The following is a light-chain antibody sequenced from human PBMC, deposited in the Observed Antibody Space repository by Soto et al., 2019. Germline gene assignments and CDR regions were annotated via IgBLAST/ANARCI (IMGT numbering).Light chain of an antibody. CDR2: AAS. CDR3: QQSYTLPYT. CDR1: QSISTY. J-gene: IGKJ2*01. Sequence: DIQMTQSPSSLSASVGDRVTLTCRASQSISTYLNWYQQKPGKAPKLLISAASSLQSGVPSRLSGSGSGRDFTLTISSLQHEDFATYYCQQSYTLPYTFGQGTTLEIK. V-gene: IGKV1-39*01.